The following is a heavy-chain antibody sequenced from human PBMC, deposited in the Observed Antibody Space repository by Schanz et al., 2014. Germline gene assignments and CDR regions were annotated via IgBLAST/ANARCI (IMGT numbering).Heavy chain of an antibody. CDR1: GYTFTRYY. V-gene: IGHV1-46*01. CDR3: ARERGVRRGAVWKVNGFGP. CDR2: INPSGGST. J-gene: IGHJ5*02. D-gene: IGHD3-10*01. Sequence: QVQLVQSGAEVKKPGASVKVSCRASGYTFTRYYMHWVRQAPGQGLEWMGIINPSGGSTDYAQKFQGRVTMTRATSTSTVYMELSSLRSADTAVYYCARERGVRRGAVWKVNGFGPWGQGTLVTVSS.